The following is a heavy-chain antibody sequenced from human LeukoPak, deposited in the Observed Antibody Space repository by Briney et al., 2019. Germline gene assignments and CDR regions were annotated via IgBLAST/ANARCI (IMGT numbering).Heavy chain of an antibody. CDR3: ARGVADTYYDFWSGYYDYFDY. J-gene: IGHJ4*02. V-gene: IGHV3-20*04. D-gene: IGHD3-3*01. Sequence: GGSLRLSCAASGFTFDDYGMSWVRQAPGKGLEWVSGINWNGGSTGYADSVKGRFTISRDNAKNSLYLQMNSLRAEDTAVYYCARGVADTYYDFWSGYYDYFDYWGQGTLVTVSS. CDR2: INWNGGST. CDR1: GFTFDDYG.